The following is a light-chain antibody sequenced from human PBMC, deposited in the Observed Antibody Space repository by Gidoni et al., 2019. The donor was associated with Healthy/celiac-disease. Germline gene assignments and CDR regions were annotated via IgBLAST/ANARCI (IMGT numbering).Light chain of an antibody. J-gene: IGKJ4*01. CDR2: KAS. V-gene: IGKV1-5*03. CDR1: QSISSW. Sequence: DIQMTQSPSTLSASVGDRVTITCRASQSISSWLAWYQQKPGKAPKLLIYKASSLESGVPSRSSSSGSGTEFTLTISSLQPDDFATYYCQQYNSYLLTFGGGTKVEIK. CDR3: QQYNSYLLT.